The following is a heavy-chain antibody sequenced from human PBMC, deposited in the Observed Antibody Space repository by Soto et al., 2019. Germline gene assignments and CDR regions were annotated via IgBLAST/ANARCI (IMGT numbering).Heavy chain of an antibody. CDR2: IIPIFGTA. CDR1: GGTFSSYA. Sequence: QVQLVQSGAEVKKPGSSVKVSCKASGGTFSSYAISWVRQAPGQGLEWMGGIIPIFGTANYAQKFQGRVTITADKSTSTAYMELSSLRSEDTAVYYCASPVNYYDSSGYRTIQDYYGMDVWGQGTTVTVSS. V-gene: IGHV1-69*06. J-gene: IGHJ6*02. CDR3: ASPVNYYDSSGYRTIQDYYGMDV. D-gene: IGHD3-22*01.